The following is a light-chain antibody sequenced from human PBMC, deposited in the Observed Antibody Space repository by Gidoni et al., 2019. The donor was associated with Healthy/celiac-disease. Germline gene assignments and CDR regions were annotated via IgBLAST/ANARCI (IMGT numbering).Light chain of an antibody. J-gene: IGKJ2*01. CDR3: QQYDNLPPYT. V-gene: IGKV1-33*01. CDR1: QDISNY. CDR2: DAS. Sequence: DIQMTQSQSSLSASVGDRVTITCQASQDISNYLNWYQQKPGKAPKLLIYDASNLETGVPSRFSGSGSGTDFTFTISSLQPEDIATYYCQQYDNLPPYTFGHGTKVEIK.